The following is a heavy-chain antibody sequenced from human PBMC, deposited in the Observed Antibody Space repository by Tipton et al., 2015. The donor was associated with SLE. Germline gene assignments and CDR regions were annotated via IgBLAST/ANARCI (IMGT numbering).Heavy chain of an antibody. V-gene: IGHV4-39*01. CDR3: ATLAAGRGGRGY. CDR2: IYYSGST. CDR1: GGSISSSSYY. Sequence: TLSLTCTVSGGSISSSSYYWGWIRQPPGKGLEWIGSIYYSGSTYYNPSLKSRVTISVDTSKNQFSLKLSSVTAADTAVYYCATLAAGRGGRGYWGQGTLVTVSS. J-gene: IGHJ4*02. D-gene: IGHD4-23*01.